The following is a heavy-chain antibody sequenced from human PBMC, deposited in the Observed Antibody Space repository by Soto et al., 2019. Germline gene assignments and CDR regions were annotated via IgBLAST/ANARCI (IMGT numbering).Heavy chain of an antibody. Sequence: SETLSLTCTVSGDSMTSSSYYWGWIRQPPGKGLEWIGSIYYSGRTSYNSGSTCYGPSLKSRVTISGDTSKSQFSLKLSSVTAADTAVYYCARHTRNQFDPWGQGTLVTVSS. V-gene: IGHV4-39*01. CDR2: IYYSGRT. CDR1: GDSMTSSSYY. CDR3: ARHTRNQFDP. J-gene: IGHJ5*02.